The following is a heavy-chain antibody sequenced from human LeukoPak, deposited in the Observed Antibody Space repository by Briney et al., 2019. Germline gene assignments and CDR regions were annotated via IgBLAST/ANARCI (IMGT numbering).Heavy chain of an antibody. J-gene: IGHJ4*02. CDR3: GRAFPPLRVSAAGDY. D-gene: IGHD6-25*01. CDR2: ISYGSTHR. Sequence: GGSLRLSCTASGFTFRGCDMNWFRQAPGKGLEWVSSISYGSTHRYYADSAKGRFTISRDNAKNSLYLQMNNLRADDTAVDDCGRAFPPLRVSAAGDYWGQGTLVTVSS. CDR1: GFTFRGCD. V-gene: IGHV3-21*06.